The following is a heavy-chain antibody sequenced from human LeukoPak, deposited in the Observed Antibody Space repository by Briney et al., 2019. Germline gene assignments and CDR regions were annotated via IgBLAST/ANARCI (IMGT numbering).Heavy chain of an antibody. CDR3: ARGNDSSGYYSDY. J-gene: IGHJ4*02. Sequence: SVKVSCKASGGTFSSHAISWVRQAPGQGLEWMGGIIPIFGTANYAQKFQGRVTITADESTSTAYMELSSLRSEDTAVYYCARGNDSSGYYSDYWGQGTLVTVSS. V-gene: IGHV1-69*01. CDR2: IIPIFGTA. CDR1: GGTFSSHA. D-gene: IGHD3-22*01.